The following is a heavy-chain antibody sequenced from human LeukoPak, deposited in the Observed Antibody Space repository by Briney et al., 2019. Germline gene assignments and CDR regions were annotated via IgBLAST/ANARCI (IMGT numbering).Heavy chain of an antibody. J-gene: IGHJ4*02. CDR1: GFTFSGYW. V-gene: IGHV3-74*01. CDR2: INHDASNT. CDR3: ARAAANWAIDY. Sequence: GSLRLSCAASGFTFSGYWMHWVRQAPGKGLVWVSLINHDASNTNYEDSVKGRFTISRDNAKNTLDLQMNSLGAEDTAVYYCARAAANWAIDYWGQGTLVTVSS. D-gene: IGHD7-27*01.